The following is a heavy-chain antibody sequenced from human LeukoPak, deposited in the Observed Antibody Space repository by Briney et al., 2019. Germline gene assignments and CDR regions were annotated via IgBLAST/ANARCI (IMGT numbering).Heavy chain of an antibody. CDR3: ARDVLAGTFDY. V-gene: IGHV3-7*01. D-gene: IGHD6-19*01. J-gene: IGHJ4*02. Sequence: GGSLRLSCAASGFTFSSYWMNWVRQAPGKGLEWVANINQDGTEKYYVDSVRGRFTISRDNAKNSLYLQMNSLRAEDTAVYYCARDVLAGTFDYWGQGTLVTVSS. CDR2: INQDGTEK. CDR1: GFTFSSYW.